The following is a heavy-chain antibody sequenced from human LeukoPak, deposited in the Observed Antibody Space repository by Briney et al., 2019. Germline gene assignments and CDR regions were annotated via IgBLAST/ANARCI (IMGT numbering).Heavy chain of an antibody. CDR2: INPLGGST. D-gene: IGHD2-15*01. CDR1: GYPFTNYY. J-gene: IGHJ4*02. Sequence: GASVKVSCTASGYPFTNYYMHWVRQAPGQGLDWMGIINPLGGSTTYAQKFQGRVTMTRDTSSGTVYMELSSLRSEDTALYYCARTHCSGGSCYRGFDYWGQGTLVTVSS. V-gene: IGHV1-46*01. CDR3: ARTHCSGGSCYRGFDY.